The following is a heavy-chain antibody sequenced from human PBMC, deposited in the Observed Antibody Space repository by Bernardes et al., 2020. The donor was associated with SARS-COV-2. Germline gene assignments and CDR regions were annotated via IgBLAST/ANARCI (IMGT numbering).Heavy chain of an antibody. CDR3: ARRGSLDWFDP. CDR1: GGSISSCGYY. CDR2: IYYSGST. V-gene: IGHV4-31*03. Sequence: SETLSLTCTVSGGSISSCGYYWSWIRQHPGKGLEWIGYIYYSGSTYYNPSLKSRVTISVDTSKNQFSLKLSSVTAADTAVYYCARRGSLDWFDPWGQGTLVTVSS. J-gene: IGHJ5*02. D-gene: IGHD3-16*01.